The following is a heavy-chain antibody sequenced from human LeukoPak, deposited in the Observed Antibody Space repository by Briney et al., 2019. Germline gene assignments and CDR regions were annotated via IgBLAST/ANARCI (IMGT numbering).Heavy chain of an antibody. J-gene: IGHJ5*02. D-gene: IGHD2-2*02. CDR1: GYTFTSYG. CDR2: ISAYNGNT. V-gene: IGHV1-18*01. Sequence: GASVKVSCNASGYTFTSYGISWVRQAPGQGLEWMGWISAYNGNTNYAQKLQGRVTMTTDTSTSTAYMELRSMRSDDTAVYYCARDRRYCSSTSCYTGSNWFDPWCQGTLVTVSS. CDR3: ARDRRYCSSTSCYTGSNWFDP.